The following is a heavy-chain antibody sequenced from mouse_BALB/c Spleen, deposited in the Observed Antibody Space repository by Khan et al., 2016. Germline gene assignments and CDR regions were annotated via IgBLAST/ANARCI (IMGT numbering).Heavy chain of an antibody. D-gene: IGHD1-1*01. V-gene: IGHV4-1*02. J-gene: IGHJ3*01. CDR2: INPESRTI. CDR1: GFDFSRYW. Sequence: EVKLLESGGGLVQPGGSLKLSCAASGFDFSRYWMSWVRQAPGKGLEWIGEINPESRTINYTPYLKDKIIISRDNAKNTLYLQMSKVRSEDTALYYCARAGYYGYLAYWGQGTLVSVSA. CDR3: ARAGYYGYLAY.